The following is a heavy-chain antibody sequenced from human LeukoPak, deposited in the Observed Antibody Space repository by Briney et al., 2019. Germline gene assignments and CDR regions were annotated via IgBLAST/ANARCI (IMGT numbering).Heavy chain of an antibody. D-gene: IGHD3-10*01. CDR3: ARSGGYYYYYMDV. Sequence: GGSLRLSCAASGFTVSGNYMSWVRQAPGKGLEWVSVIYSGGSTYYADSVKGRFTISRDNSKNTLYLQMNSLRAEDTAVYYCARSGGYYYYYMDVWGKGTTVTVSS. CDR2: IYSGGST. CDR1: GFTVSGNY. V-gene: IGHV3-53*01. J-gene: IGHJ6*03.